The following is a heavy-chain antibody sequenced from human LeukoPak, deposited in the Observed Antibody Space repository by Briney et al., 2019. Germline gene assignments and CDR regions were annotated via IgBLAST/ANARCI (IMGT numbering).Heavy chain of an antibody. CDR2: INSDGSST. J-gene: IGHJ4*02. CDR1: GFTFSSYW. D-gene: IGHD3-3*01. V-gene: IGHV3-74*01. Sequence: GGSLRLSCAASGFTFSSYWMHWVRQAPGKGLVWVSRINSDGSSTSYADSVKGRSTISRDNAKNTLYLQMNSLRAEDTAVYYCARGPYDFWSGYKGTAYFDYWGQGTLVTVSS. CDR3: ARGPYDFWSGYKGTAYFDY.